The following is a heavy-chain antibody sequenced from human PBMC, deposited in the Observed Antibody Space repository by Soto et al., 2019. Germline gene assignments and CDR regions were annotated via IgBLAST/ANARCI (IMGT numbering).Heavy chain of an antibody. D-gene: IGHD3-16*01. CDR1: GFSISRSA. J-gene: IGHJ5*02. CDR3: ARDLQAGDDYVKWFAP. CDR2: IAYDGSNK. Sequence: QVQLVESGGGVVQPGGSLRLSCAASGFSISRSAMHWVRQAPGKGLEWVAVIAYDGSNKWYGDSAKGRFTTSRDNSKNTLYLQMSSLSGEDTAVYYCARDLQAGDDYVKWFAPWGQGTLVTVSS. V-gene: IGHV3-30-3*01.